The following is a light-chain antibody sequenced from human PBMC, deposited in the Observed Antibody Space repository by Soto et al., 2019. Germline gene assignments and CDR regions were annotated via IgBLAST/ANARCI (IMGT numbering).Light chain of an antibody. CDR3: SSWDDSLEGYV. J-gene: IGLJ1*01. V-gene: IGLV1-44*01. CDR2: SND. CDR1: FSNLGRNV. Sequence: QSVLTQTPAASGTPGRRVTISCSGSFSNLGRNVVNWYQQLPVMAPKLIIHSNDERPSGVPDRFSGSRSGNSASLAINGLQSADEADYYCSSWDDSLEGYVFGTATKLTVL.